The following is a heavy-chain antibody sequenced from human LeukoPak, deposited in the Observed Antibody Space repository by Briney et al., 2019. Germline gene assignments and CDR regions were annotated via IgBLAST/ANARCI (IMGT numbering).Heavy chain of an antibody. CDR2: INSDGSST. D-gene: IGHD3-22*01. CDR3: ARAENYYDRSGERPPPDY. J-gene: IGHJ4*02. V-gene: IGHV3-74*01. CDR1: GFTFSSYW. Sequence: GGSLRLSCAASGFTFSSYWMHWVRQAPGKGLVWVSRINSDGSSTSYAGSVKGRFTISRDNAKNTLYLQMNSLRAEDTAVYYCARAENYYDRSGERPPPDYWGQGTLVTVSS.